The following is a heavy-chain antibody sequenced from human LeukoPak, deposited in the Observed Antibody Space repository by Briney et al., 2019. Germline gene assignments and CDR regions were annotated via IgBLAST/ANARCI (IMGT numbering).Heavy chain of an antibody. CDR3: AKDNYHFAD. Sequence: GGSLRLSCAASGFTVSTNYMSWVRQAPGKGLEWVSDISVSGSRIYYADSVKGRFTISRDNSKSTLYLQMNSLRAEDTAVYYCAKDNYHFADWGQGTLVTVSS. V-gene: IGHV3-23*01. CDR1: GFTVSTNY. D-gene: IGHD3-3*01. J-gene: IGHJ4*02. CDR2: ISVSGSRI.